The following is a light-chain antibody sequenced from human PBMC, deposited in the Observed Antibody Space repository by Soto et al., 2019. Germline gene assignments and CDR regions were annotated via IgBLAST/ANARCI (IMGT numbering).Light chain of an antibody. J-gene: IGLJ3*02. V-gene: IGLV2-23*02. CDR3: CSYAGSSTWV. CDR1: SSDVGSYNL. CDR2: EVS. Sequence: QSALTQPASVSGSPGQSITISCTGTSSDVGSYNLVSWYQQHPGKAPKLMIYEVSKRPSGVSNRFAGAKSGYTASRTIAGLQAEDEADYYRCSYAGSSTWVFGGGTKLTVL.